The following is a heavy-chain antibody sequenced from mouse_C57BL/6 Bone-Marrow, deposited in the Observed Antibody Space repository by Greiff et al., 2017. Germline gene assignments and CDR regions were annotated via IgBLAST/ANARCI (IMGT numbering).Heavy chain of an antibody. Sequence: VKLMESGAELVRPGTSVKMSCKASGYTFTNYWIGWAKQRPGHGLEWIGDIYPGGGYTNYNEKFKGKATLTGDKSSSTAYMQFSSLTSADSASFYCARHDGSSAGAMDYCGQGTSVTVSS. CDR2: IYPGGGYT. CDR1: GYTFTNYW. D-gene: IGHD1-1*01. J-gene: IGHJ4*01. V-gene: IGHV1-63*01. CDR3: ARHDGSSAGAMDY.